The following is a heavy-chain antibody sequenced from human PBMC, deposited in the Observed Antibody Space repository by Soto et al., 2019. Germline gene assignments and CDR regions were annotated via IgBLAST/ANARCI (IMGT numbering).Heavy chain of an antibody. J-gene: IGHJ4*02. CDR1: GFTFSMYW. CDR3: TRGPRSTSTGTGAF. Sequence: SLRLSCAASGFTFSMYWMHWVRQVPGKGPERVSRINDDGISTNYADSVKGRFTISRDNAKNTLYLQMNALRVEDTAVYYCTRGPRSTSTGTGAFWGQGTLVTVSS. CDR2: INDDGIST. D-gene: IGHD1-1*01. V-gene: IGHV3-74*01.